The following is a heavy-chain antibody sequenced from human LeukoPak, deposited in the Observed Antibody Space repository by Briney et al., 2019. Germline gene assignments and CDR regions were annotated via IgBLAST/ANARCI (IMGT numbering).Heavy chain of an antibody. CDR3: AKDTPITGTGFDY. J-gene: IGHJ4*02. V-gene: IGHV3-30*02. CDR2: IRYDGIKT. CDR1: GFTLSSYG. D-gene: IGHD1-7*01. Sequence: GGSLRLSCAASGFTLSSYGVHWVRQAPGRVLEWVAFIRYDGIKTFYADSVKDRFTISRDNSKNTLYLQMNSLRTEDTAVYYCAKDTPITGTGFDYWGQGTLVTVSS.